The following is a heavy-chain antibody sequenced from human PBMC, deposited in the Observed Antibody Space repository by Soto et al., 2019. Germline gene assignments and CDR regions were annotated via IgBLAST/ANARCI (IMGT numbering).Heavy chain of an antibody. V-gene: IGHV1-18*01. CDR1: AYTSNLYG. J-gene: IGHJ4*02. D-gene: IGHD6-19*01. Sequence: ASVKVSCKASAYTSNLYGITWVRQAPGQGLEWMGWIRAHNGETKFARKFQDRVTMTTDPSSSTVFMDLRTLTSDDTAVYYCATALGTSGWFDYWGQGTLVNVSS. CDR3: ATALGTSGWFDY. CDR2: IRAHNGET.